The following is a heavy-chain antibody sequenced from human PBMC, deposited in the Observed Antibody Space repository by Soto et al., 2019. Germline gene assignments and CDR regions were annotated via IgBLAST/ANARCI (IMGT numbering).Heavy chain of an antibody. CDR3: ATLPRGYYDILTGSRVYWFDP. CDR1: GGSISSGGYY. V-gene: IGHV4-31*03. Sequence: PSETLSLTCTVSGGSISSGGYYWSWIRQHPGKGLEWIGYIYYSGSTYYNPSLKSRVTISVDTSKNQFSLKLSSVTAADTAVYYCATLPRGYYDILTGSRVYWFDPWGQGTLVTVSS. CDR2: IYYSGST. J-gene: IGHJ5*02. D-gene: IGHD3-9*01.